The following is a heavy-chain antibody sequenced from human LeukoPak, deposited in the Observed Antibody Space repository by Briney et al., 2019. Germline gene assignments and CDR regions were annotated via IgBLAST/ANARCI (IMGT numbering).Heavy chain of an antibody. D-gene: IGHD6-13*01. J-gene: IGHJ4*02. CDR2: IYYSGST. V-gene: IGHV4-39*07. Sequence: SETLSLTCTVSGGSISSSSYYWGWIRQPPGKGLEWIGSIYYSGSTNYNPSLKSRVTISVDTSKNQFSLKLSSVTAADTAVYYCAREPGYSSIWSMYYFDYWGQGTLVTVSS. CDR3: AREPGYSSIWSMYYFDY. CDR1: GGSISSSSYY.